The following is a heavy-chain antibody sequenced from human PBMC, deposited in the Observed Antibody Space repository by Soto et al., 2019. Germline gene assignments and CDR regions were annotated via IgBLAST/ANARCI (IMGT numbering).Heavy chain of an antibody. CDR2: TKNKGNSYTT. CDR3: ARGGYEYRY. CDR1: GFTLSDHY. D-gene: IGHD5-12*01. J-gene: IGHJ4*02. Sequence: PGGFLRLSCAASGFTLSDHYMDWVRQAPGKGLEWVGRTKNKGNSYTTEYAASVKGRFTISRDDSKNSVYLHMNSLKSEDTAVYYCARGGYEYRYWGQGTLVTVSS. V-gene: IGHV3-72*01.